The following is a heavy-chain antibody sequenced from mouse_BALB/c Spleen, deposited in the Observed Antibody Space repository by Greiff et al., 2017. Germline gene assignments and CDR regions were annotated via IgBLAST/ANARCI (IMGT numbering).Heavy chain of an antibody. CDR2: IDPNNGGT. CDR1: GYTFTEYT. Sequence: VQLQQSGPELVKPGASVKISCQTSGYTFTEYTMHWVKQSHGKSLEWIGIIDPNNGGTNYDQKFKDKATLTVDKSSSTAYMELRSLTSEDSAVYYCAYYAFAYWGQGTLVTVSA. CDR3: AYYAFAY. V-gene: IGHV1-18*01. J-gene: IGHJ3*01. D-gene: IGHD2-1*01.